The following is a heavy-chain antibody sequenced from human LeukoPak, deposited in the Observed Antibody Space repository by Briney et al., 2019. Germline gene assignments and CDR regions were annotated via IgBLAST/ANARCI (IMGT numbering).Heavy chain of an antibody. CDR1: GYTFTSYG. J-gene: IGHJ4*02. CDR2: ISAYNGNT. D-gene: IGHD6-13*01. Sequence: GASVKVSCKASGYTFTSYGISWVRQSPGQGLEWMGWISAYNGNTNNAQKLQGRVTMTTDTSTNTAYMELRSLRSDDTAVYYCARDVGDSSSSRYFDYWGQGTLVTVSS. V-gene: IGHV1-18*01. CDR3: ARDVGDSSSSRYFDY.